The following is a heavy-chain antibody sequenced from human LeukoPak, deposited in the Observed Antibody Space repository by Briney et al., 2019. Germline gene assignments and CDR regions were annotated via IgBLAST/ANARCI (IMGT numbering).Heavy chain of an antibody. CDR3: TTDRYDILTGQY. D-gene: IGHD3-9*01. CDR1: GFTFSNAW. Sequence: GGSLRLSCVVSGFTFSNAWMNWVRQAPGKGLEWVGRIKSKVAGGTTDYAAPVKGRFTISRDDSKNTLYLQMNSLKTEDTAVYYCTTDRYDILTGQYWGQGTLVTVSS. J-gene: IGHJ4*02. V-gene: IGHV3-15*07. CDR2: IKSKVAGGTT.